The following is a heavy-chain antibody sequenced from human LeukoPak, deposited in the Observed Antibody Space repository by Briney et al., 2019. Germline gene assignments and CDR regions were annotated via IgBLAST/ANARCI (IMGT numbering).Heavy chain of an antibody. V-gene: IGHV3-23*01. CDR2: ISGSGGST. Sequence: GGSLRLSCAASGFTFSSYAMSWVRQAPGKGLEWVSAISGSGGSTYYADSVKGRFTISRDNSKNTLYLQMNSLRAEDTAVYYCVKDWAYRKGWYTLFDYWGQGTLVTVSS. D-gene: IGHD6-19*01. CDR3: VKDWAYRKGWYTLFDY. J-gene: IGHJ4*02. CDR1: GFTFSSYA.